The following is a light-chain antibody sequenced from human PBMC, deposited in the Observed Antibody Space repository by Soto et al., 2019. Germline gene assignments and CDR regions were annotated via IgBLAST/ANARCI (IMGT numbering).Light chain of an antibody. V-gene: IGLV1-51*01. J-gene: IGLJ2*01. CDR2: DNN. CDR1: SSNIGNNY. CDR3: NTWHGYLSAVV. Sequence: QAVLTQPPSVSAAPGQKVTISCSGSSSNIGNNYVSWYQQLPGAAPKLLIYDNNKRPSGIPDRFSGSKSGTSATLDITGLQTGDEADYYCNTWHGYLSAVVFGGGTKLTVL.